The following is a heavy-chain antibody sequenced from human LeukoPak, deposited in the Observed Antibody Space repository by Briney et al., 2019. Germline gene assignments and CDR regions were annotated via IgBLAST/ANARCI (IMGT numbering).Heavy chain of an antibody. V-gene: IGHV3-53*01. CDR3: ARGAATGPTLGLDY. J-gene: IGHJ4*02. Sequence: PGGSLRLSCVASGFTVSSNYMTWVRQAPGKGLEWVSVFYTGGTPYYADSVKGRFTISRDISKSTVYLQMNSLRVEDTAVYFCARGAATGPTLGLDYWGQGTLVTVSS. CDR2: FYTGGTP. CDR1: GFTVSSNY. D-gene: IGHD6-13*01.